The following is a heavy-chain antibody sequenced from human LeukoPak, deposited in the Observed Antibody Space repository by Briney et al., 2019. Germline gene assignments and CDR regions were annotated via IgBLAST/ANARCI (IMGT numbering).Heavy chain of an antibody. CDR1: GGTFSSYA. CDR2: IIPIFGTA. Sequence: ASVKVSCKASGGTFSSYAISWVRQAPGQGLEWMGGIIPIFGTANYAQKFQGRVTITADESTSTAYMELSSLRSEDTAVYYCARERKQLVPDVDAFDIWGQGIMVTVSS. J-gene: IGHJ3*02. CDR3: ARERKQLVPDVDAFDI. D-gene: IGHD6-6*01. V-gene: IGHV1-69*13.